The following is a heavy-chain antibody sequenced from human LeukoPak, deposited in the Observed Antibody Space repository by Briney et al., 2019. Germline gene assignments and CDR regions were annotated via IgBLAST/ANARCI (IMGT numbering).Heavy chain of an antibody. CDR2: IIPIFGTA. J-gene: IGHJ3*02. V-gene: IGHV1-69*06. D-gene: IGHD1-26*01. Sequence: ASVTVSCKASGYTFTSYAMNWVRQAPGQGLEWMGGIIPIFGTANYAQKFQGRVTITADKSTSTAYMELSSLRSEDTAVYYCARDRGGSYQTGAFDIWGQGTMVTVSS. CDR1: GYTFTSYA. CDR3: ARDRGGSYQTGAFDI.